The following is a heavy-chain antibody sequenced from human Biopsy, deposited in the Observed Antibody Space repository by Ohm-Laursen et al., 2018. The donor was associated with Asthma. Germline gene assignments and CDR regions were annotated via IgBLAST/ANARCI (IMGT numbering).Heavy chain of an antibody. CDR3: ARVRGAFYESSVRNAFDV. V-gene: IGHV4-59*01. D-gene: IGHD3-22*01. Sequence: GTLSLTCTVSGGSIGIYYWGWIRQPPGKGLEYIGYTHYSGTTNTDPSLTGRVTMSVDTSKNQFSLKVTSVTAADTAVYFCARVRGAFYESSVRNAFDVWGQGTMVTVSS. CDR1: GGSIGIYY. CDR2: THYSGTT. J-gene: IGHJ3*01.